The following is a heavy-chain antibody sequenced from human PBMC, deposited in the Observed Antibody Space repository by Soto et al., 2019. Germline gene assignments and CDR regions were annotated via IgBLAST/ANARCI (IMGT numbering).Heavy chain of an antibody. J-gene: IGHJ3*02. CDR3: ARSLKTDITMIVVVADAFGI. CDR1: GGTFSSYA. Sequence: SVTVSCQASGGTFSSYAISWVRLAPGQGLEWLGGIIPIFGTANYAQKFQGRVTITADESTSTAYMELSSLRSEDTAVYYCARSLKTDITMIVVVADAFGIWGQGTMVTVSS. V-gene: IGHV1-69*13. D-gene: IGHD3-22*01. CDR2: IIPIFGTA.